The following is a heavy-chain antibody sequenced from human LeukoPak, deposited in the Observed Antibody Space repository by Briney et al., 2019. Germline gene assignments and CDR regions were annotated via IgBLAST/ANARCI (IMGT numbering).Heavy chain of an antibody. D-gene: IGHD3-22*01. J-gene: IGHJ3*02. CDR3: AKGFYDTSASCVFDI. Sequence: GGSLRLSCAASGFTFSSFSTSWVRQAPGKGLGGGSGISGSCGSTCYADSVEGRFTISRENSKNELYLQSDNLRADDTAVYYCAKGFYDTSASCVFDIWGQGTMVTVSS. V-gene: IGHV3-23*01. CDR2: ISGSCGST. CDR1: GFTFSSFS.